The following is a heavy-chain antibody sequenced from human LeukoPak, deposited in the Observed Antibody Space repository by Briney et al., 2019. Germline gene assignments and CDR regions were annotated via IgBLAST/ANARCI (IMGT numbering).Heavy chain of an antibody. D-gene: IGHD3-22*01. J-gene: IGHJ4*02. V-gene: IGHV5-51*01. CDR3: ARHVGGSPASGLYYYDSSGYYPDY. CDR2: IYPGDSDT. CDR1: GYSFTSYW. Sequence: GESLKISCKGSGYSFTSYWIGWVRQMPGKGLEWMGIIYPGDSDTRYSPSFQGQVTISADKSISTAYLQWSSLKASDTAMYYCARHVGGSPASGLYYYDSSGYYPDYWGQGTLVTVSS.